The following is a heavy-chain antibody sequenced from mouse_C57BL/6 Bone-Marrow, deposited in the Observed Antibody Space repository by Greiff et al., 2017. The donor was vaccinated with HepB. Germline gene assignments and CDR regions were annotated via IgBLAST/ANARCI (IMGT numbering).Heavy chain of an antibody. CDR3: ARGVYGNYHAWFAY. Sequence: QVQLKESGAELVRPGASVKLSCKASGYTFTDYYINWVKQRPGQGLEWIARIYPGSGNTYYNEKFKGKATLTAEKSSSTAYMQLSSLTSEDSAVYFCARGVYGNYHAWFAYWGQGTLVTVSA. J-gene: IGHJ3*01. CDR2: IYPGSGNT. V-gene: IGHV1-76*01. CDR1: GYTFTDYY. D-gene: IGHD2-1*01.